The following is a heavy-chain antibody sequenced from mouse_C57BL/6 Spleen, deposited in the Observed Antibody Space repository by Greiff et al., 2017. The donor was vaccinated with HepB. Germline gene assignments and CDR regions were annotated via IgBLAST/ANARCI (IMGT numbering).Heavy chain of an antibody. J-gene: IGHJ4*01. Sequence: QVQLQQSGAELVKPGASVKISCKASGYAFSSYWMNWVKQRPGKGLEWIGQIYPGDGDTNYNGKFKGKATLTAAKSSSTAYMQLSSLTSEDSAVYFCARRSCTTVERVMDYWGQGTSVTVSS. D-gene: IGHD1-1*01. CDR2: IYPGDGDT. V-gene: IGHV1-80*01. CDR1: GYAFSSYW. CDR3: ARRSCTTVERVMDY.